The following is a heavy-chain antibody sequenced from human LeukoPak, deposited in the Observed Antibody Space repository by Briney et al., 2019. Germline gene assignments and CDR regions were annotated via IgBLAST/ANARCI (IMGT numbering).Heavy chain of an antibody. CDR2: IYYSGST. CDR1: GGSISGYY. Sequence: SETLSLTCTVSGGSISGYYWSWIRQPPGKGLEWIGYIYYSGSTNYNPSLKSRVTISVDTSKNQFSLKLSSVTAADTAVYYCARGESKGSSWLTYYYYGMDVWGQGTTVTVSS. V-gene: IGHV4-59*01. J-gene: IGHJ6*02. D-gene: IGHD6-13*01. CDR3: ARGESKGSSWLTYYYYGMDV.